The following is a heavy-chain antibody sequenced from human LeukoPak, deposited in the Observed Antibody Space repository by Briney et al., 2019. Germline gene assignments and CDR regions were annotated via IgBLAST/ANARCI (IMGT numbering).Heavy chain of an antibody. V-gene: IGHV3-74*01. CDR1: GFTFSSYW. D-gene: IGHD2-21*02. J-gene: IGHJ4*02. CDR3: ARSGDSSAYYFDY. Sequence: PGGSLRLSCAASGFTFSSYWMHWVRHAPGKGLVWVSRINSDGSSTSYADSVKGRFTISRDNAKNTLYLQMNSLRAEDTAVYYCARSGDSSAYYFDYWGQGTLVTVS. CDR2: INSDGSST.